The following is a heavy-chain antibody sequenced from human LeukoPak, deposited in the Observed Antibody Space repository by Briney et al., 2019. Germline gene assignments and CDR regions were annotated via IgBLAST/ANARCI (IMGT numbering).Heavy chain of an antibody. CDR1: GFTFSSYG. CDR3: AKEDYYYGSGSYCPRFDY. Sequence: GGSLRLSCAASGFTFSSYGMHWVRQDPGKGLEWVAFIRYDGSNKYYADSVKGRFTISRDNSKNTLYLQMNSLRAEDTAVYYCAKEDYYYGSGSYCPRFDYWGQGTLVTVSS. CDR2: IRYDGSNK. J-gene: IGHJ4*02. V-gene: IGHV3-30*02. D-gene: IGHD3-10*01.